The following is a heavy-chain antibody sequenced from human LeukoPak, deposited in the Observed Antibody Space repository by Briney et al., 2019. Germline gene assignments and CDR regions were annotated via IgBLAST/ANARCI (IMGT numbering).Heavy chain of an antibody. V-gene: IGHV3-21*01. CDR1: GFIFSSYS. Sequence: PGGSLRLSCAASGFIFSSYSMNWVRQAPGKGLEWVSSISSSSYIYYADSVKGRFTISRDNAKNSLYLQMNSLRAEDTAVYYCARGWCSSTKCYAEPFDYWGQGTLVTVSS. CDR3: ARGWCSSTKCYAEPFDY. CDR2: ISSSSYI. D-gene: IGHD2-2*01. J-gene: IGHJ4*02.